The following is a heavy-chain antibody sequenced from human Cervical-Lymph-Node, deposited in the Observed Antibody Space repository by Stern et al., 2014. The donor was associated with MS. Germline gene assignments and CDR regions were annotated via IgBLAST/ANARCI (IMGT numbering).Heavy chain of an antibody. Sequence: QMQLVESGAEVRQPGSSMKVSCKASGGTFSSIEISWVRQAPGQGLEWLGGISPVFGTTNYAQQVQGRVTIVADDSTDTVTMELSRLRSEDTAVYYCVRDQGGIAASWGQGTLVTVSS. CDR3: VRDQGGIAAS. V-gene: IGHV1-69*01. D-gene: IGHD6-13*01. CDR1: GGTFSSIE. J-gene: IGHJ4*02. CDR2: ISPVFGTT.